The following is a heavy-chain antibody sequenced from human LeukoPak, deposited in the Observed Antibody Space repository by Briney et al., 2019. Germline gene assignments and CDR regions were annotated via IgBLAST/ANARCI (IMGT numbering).Heavy chain of an antibody. Sequence: GGSLRLSCAASAFTFSAYGMHWVRQTPGKGLEWVAFIRFDGVNKYYADSVKGRFTISRDNSKNTLCLQMNSLRAEDTAVYYCAKDRGSYFSHDAFDIWGQGTMVTVSS. J-gene: IGHJ3*02. CDR1: AFTFSAYG. CDR3: AKDRGSYFSHDAFDI. CDR2: IRFDGVNK. V-gene: IGHV3-30*02. D-gene: IGHD1-26*01.